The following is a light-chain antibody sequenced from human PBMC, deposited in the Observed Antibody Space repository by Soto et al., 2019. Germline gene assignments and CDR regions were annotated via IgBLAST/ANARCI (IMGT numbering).Light chain of an antibody. V-gene: IGKV1-33*01. CDR3: QQYDNLPLT. Sequence: DIQMTQSPSSLSASVGDRVTITCQASQDITNYLHWFQQKPGKAPKLLIYDASNLETGVPSRFSGSGSGTDFTFTIISLQPEDIATYYCQQYDNLPLTFGGGTKV. CDR1: QDITNY. CDR2: DAS. J-gene: IGKJ4*01.